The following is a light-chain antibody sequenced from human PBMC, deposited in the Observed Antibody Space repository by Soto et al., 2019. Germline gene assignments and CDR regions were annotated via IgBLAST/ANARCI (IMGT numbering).Light chain of an antibody. CDR2: ENN. Sequence: QSVLTQPPSVSEAPGQRVTISCTGSSSNIGAGYEAHWYQQVPGTTPKLLIYENNNRPSGVPDRFSGSKSGTSASLAITGLPAEDEAEYYRQSYDSSLSGYVFGTGTKAPS. CDR1: SSNIGAGYE. CDR3: QSYDSSLSGYV. J-gene: IGLJ1*01. V-gene: IGLV1-40*01.